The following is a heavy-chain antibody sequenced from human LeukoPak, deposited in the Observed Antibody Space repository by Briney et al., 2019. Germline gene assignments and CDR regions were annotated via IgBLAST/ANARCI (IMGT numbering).Heavy chain of an antibody. J-gene: IGHJ4*02. V-gene: IGHV3-7*01. CDR3: ARALVGATGFDY. CDR2: IKQDGSEK. D-gene: IGHD1-26*01. Sequence: GGSLRLSCAASGFTLSSYWMSWVRQAPGKGLEWVANIKQDGSEKYYVDSVKGRFTISRDNAKNSLYLQMNSLRAEDTAVYYCARALVGATGFDYWGQGTLVTVSS. CDR1: GFTLSSYW.